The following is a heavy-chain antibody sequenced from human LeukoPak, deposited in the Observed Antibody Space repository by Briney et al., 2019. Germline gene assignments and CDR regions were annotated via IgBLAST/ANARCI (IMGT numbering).Heavy chain of an antibody. CDR1: GYALRSDW. V-gene: IGHV3-7*01. CDR3: AKNNGWLQLGD. D-gene: IGHD5-24*01. J-gene: IGHJ4*02. CDR2: GREDEVEK. Sequence: GGSLRLSCVVSGYALRSDWMVWVRQAPGKGLEWVATGREDEVEKDYVDSVKGRFTIYMVKARNSLYLQMNSLRPEDTAVYYCAKNNGWLQLGDWGRGTLVTVSS.